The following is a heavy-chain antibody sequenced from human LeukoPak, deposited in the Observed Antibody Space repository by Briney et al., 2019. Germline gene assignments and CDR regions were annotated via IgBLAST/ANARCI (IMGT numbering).Heavy chain of an antibody. J-gene: IGHJ4*02. D-gene: IGHD3-9*01. V-gene: IGHV3-23*01. Sequence: PGGSLRLSCAASGFTFSSYAMSWARQAPGKGLEWVSAISGSGGSTYYADSVKGRFTISRDNSKNTLYLQMNSLRAEDTAVYYCAKDQGLRYFDWLYDYWGQGTLVTVSS. CDR2: ISGSGGST. CDR3: AKDQGLRYFDWLYDY. CDR1: GFTFSSYA.